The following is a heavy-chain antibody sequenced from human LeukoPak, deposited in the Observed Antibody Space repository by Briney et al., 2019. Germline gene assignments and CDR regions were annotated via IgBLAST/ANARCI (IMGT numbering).Heavy chain of an antibody. CDR3: AREVSSGYSVDAFDI. J-gene: IGHJ3*02. CDR1: GFTFSSYA. D-gene: IGHD3-22*01. Sequence: RLGGSLRLSCAASGFTFSSYAMSWVRQAPGKGLEWVSSISSSSSYIYYADSVKGRFTISRDNAKNSLYLQMNSLRAEDTAVYYCAREVSSGYSVDAFDIWGQGTMVTVSS. V-gene: IGHV3-21*01. CDR2: ISSSSSYI.